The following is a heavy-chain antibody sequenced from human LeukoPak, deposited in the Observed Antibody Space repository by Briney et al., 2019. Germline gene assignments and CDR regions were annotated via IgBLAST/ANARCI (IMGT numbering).Heavy chain of an antibody. CDR1: GFTFSDYG. V-gene: IGHV3-23*01. J-gene: IGHJ4*02. CDR3: AKAATTETTPFLY. Sequence: GGSLRLSCAASGFTFSDYGMRWVRQAPGKGLEWVSAISQSGSGIYYADSVKGRFTISRDNSKNTLYLQMNSLRAEDTAVYFCAKAATTETTPFLYWGQGTLVTVSS. CDR2: ISQSGSGI. D-gene: IGHD4-17*01.